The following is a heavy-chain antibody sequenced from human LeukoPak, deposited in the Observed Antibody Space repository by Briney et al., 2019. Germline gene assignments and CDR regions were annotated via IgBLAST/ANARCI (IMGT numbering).Heavy chain of an antibody. J-gene: IGHJ5*02. Sequence: SETLSLTCTVSGSSISSYYWSWIRQPPGKGLEWIGYIYYSGSTNYNPSLKSRVTISVDTSKNQFSLKLSSVTAADTAVYYCASNAYCGGDCLWFDPWGQGTLVTVSS. CDR1: GSSISSYY. V-gene: IGHV4-59*01. CDR2: IYYSGST. D-gene: IGHD2-21*02. CDR3: ASNAYCGGDCLWFDP.